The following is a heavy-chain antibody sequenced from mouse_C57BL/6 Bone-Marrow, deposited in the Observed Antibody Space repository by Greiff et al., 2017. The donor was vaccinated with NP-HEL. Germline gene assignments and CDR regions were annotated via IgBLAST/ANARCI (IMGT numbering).Heavy chain of an antibody. J-gene: IGHJ3*01. Sequence: EVNVVESGGDLVKPGGSLKLSCAASGFTFSSYGMSWVRQTPDKRLEWVATISSGGSYTYYPDSVKGRFTISRDNAKNTLYLQMSSLKSEDTAMYYCARFSHYYGSSGFAYWGQGTLVTVSA. CDR2: ISSGGSYT. CDR3: ARFSHYYGSSGFAY. V-gene: IGHV5-6*01. CDR1: GFTFSSYG. D-gene: IGHD1-1*01.